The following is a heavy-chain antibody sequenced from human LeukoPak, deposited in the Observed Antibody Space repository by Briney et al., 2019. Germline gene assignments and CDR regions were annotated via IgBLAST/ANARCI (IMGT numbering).Heavy chain of an antibody. CDR3: ARPTIFGVVPGGAFGI. Sequence: SETLSLTCAVSGYSISSGYYWGWIRQPPGKGLEWIGSIYHSGSTYYNPSLKSRVTISVDTSKNQFSLKLSSVIAADTAVYYCARPTIFGVVPGGAFGIWGQGTMVTVSS. V-gene: IGHV4-38-2*01. J-gene: IGHJ3*02. CDR2: IYHSGST. D-gene: IGHD3-3*01. CDR1: GYSISSGYY.